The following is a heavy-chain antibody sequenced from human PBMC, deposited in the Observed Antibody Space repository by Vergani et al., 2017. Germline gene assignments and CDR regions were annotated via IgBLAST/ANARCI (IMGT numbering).Heavy chain of an antibody. V-gene: IGHV4-59*12. Sequence: QVQLQESGPGLVKPSETLSLTCTVSGGSISSYYWSWIRQPPGKGLEWIGEINHSGSTNYNPSLKSRVTISVDTSKNQFSLKLSSVTAADTAVYYCARGFPIYSYGRRYFDYWGQGTLVTVSS. CDR2: INHSGST. D-gene: IGHD5-18*01. CDR3: ARGFPIYSYGRRYFDY. CDR1: GGSISSYY. J-gene: IGHJ4*02.